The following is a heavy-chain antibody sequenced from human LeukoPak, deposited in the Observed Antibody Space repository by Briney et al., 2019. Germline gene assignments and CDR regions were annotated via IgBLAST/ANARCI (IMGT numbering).Heavy chain of an antibody. J-gene: IGHJ4*02. CDR2: MNPNSGNT. D-gene: IGHD5-12*01. Sequence: ASVKVSCKASGYTFTSYDINWVRQATGQGLEWMGWMNPNSGNTGYAQKLQGRVTMTTDTSTSTAYMELRSLRSDDTALYYCARGQIVATIINFDYWGQGTLVTVSS. V-gene: IGHV1-8*01. CDR3: ARGQIVATIINFDY. CDR1: GYTFTSYD.